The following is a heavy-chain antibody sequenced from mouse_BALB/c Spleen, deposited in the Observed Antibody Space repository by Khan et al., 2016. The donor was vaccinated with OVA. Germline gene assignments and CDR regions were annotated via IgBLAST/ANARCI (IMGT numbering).Heavy chain of an antibody. Sequence: QVQLQQSGAELARPGASVKLSCKASGYTFTDYYINWVKQRTGQGLEWIGEIYPGSGDTYYNEKFKDKATLTADKSSTTAYMQLSSLTSEDSAVYFCARRNYFGYTFAYWGQVTLVTCSA. CDR1: GYTFTDYY. V-gene: IGHV1-77*01. CDR3: ARRNYFGYTFAY. CDR2: IYPGSGDT. D-gene: IGHD1-2*01. J-gene: IGHJ3*01.